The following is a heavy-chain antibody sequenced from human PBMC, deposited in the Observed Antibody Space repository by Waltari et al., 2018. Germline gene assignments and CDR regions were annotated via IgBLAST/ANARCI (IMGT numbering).Heavy chain of an antibody. Sequence: QVQLVASGGEVVQPGRSLRLSCAASGFSFSPYGMHWVRQAPGKGLEWVALIWFDGSKKYYADSVKGRFTISRDNSKNTLYLQMSSLRVEDTALYYCARVIRGSSDAFDIWGQGTVVTVSS. CDR1: GFSFSPYG. CDR2: IWFDGSKK. V-gene: IGHV3-33*01. J-gene: IGHJ3*02. D-gene: IGHD6-6*01. CDR3: ARVIRGSSDAFDI.